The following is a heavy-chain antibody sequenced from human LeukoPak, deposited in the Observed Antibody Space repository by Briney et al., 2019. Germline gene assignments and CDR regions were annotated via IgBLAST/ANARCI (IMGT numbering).Heavy chain of an antibody. CDR2: ISSSSSTI. J-gene: IGHJ4*02. CDR3: VPLSRQLVPG. CDR1: NFTFSDYP. D-gene: IGHD6-13*01. Sequence: GGSLRLSCEASNFTFSDYPMNWVRQAPGKGLEWVSYISSSSSTIYYADSVKGRFTISRDNAKNSLYLQMNSLRAEDTAVYYCVPLSRQLVPGWGQGTLVTVSS. V-gene: IGHV3-48*04.